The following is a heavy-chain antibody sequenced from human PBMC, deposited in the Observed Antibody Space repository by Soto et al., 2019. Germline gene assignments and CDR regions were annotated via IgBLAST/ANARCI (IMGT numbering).Heavy chain of an antibody. V-gene: IGHV4-31*03. D-gene: IGHD3-10*01. J-gene: IGHJ5*02. CDR2: IYYSGSA. CDR1: GGSISSGGYY. CDR3: AGVRGVNWFDP. Sequence: SETLSLTCTVSGGSISSGGYYWSWIRQHPGKGLEWIGYIYYSGSAYYNPSLKSRVTISVDTSKNQFSLKLSSVTAADTAVYYCAGVRGVNWFDPWGQGTLVTVSS.